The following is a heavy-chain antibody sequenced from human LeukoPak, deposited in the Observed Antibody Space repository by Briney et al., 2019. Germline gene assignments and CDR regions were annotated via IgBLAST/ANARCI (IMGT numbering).Heavy chain of an antibody. CDR2: INPNSGGT. CDR3: ARDDVGDVLRFLKWLSPTYYFDY. V-gene: IGHV1-2*02. D-gene: IGHD3-3*01. CDR1: GYTFTGYY. J-gene: IGHJ4*02. Sequence: ASVTVSCKASGYTFTGYYMHWVRQAPGQGLEWMGWINPNSGGTNYAQKFQGRVTMTRDTSISTAYMELSRLRSDGTAVYYCARDDVGDVLRFLKWLSPTYYFDYGGQGTLVTVS.